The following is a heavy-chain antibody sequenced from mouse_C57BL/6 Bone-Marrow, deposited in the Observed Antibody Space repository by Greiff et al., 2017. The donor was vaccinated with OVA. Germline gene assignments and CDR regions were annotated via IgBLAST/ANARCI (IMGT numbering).Heavy chain of an antibody. D-gene: IGHD1-1*01. CDR3: AREERLYYYGSSPWYFDV. CDR2: ISDGGSYT. V-gene: IGHV5-4*01. Sequence: EVQVVESGGGLVKPGGSLKLSCAASGFTFSSYAMSWVRQTPEKRLEWVATISDGGSYTYYPDNVKGRFTISRDNAKNNLYLQMSHLKSEDTAMYYCAREERLYYYGSSPWYFDVWGTGTTVTVSS. J-gene: IGHJ1*03. CDR1: GFTFSSYA.